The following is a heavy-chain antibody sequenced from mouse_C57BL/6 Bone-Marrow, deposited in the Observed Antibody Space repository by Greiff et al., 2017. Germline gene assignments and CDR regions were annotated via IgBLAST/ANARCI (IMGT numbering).Heavy chain of an antibody. CDR3: ARERYFLYFDV. CDR2: IDPSDSYT. D-gene: IGHD1-1*01. CDR1: GYTFTSYW. J-gene: IGHJ1*03. V-gene: IGHV1-69*01. Sequence: QVQLQQPGAELVKPGASVKMSCKASGYTFTSYWMHWVKQRPGQGLEWIGEIDPSDSYTNYNQKFKGKSTLTVDKSSSTAYMQLSSLTSEDSAVYYGARERYFLYFDVWGTGTTVTVSS.